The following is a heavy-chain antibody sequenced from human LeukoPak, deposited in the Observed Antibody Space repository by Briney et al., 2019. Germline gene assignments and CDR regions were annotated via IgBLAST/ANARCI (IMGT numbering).Heavy chain of an antibody. CDR1: GFTFSSYA. CDR3: ARGYYDSSGYYYVGYFQH. V-gene: IGHV3-64*01. D-gene: IGHD3-22*01. CDR2: ISSNGGST. J-gene: IGHJ1*01. Sequence: GGSLRLSCAASGFTFSSYAMHWVRQAPGKGLEYVSAISSNGGSTYYANSVKGRFTISRDNSKNTLYLQMGSLRAEDMAVYYCARGYYDSSGYYYVGYFQHWGQGTLVTVS.